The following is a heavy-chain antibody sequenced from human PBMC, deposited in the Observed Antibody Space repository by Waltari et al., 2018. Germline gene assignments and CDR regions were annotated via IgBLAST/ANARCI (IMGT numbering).Heavy chain of an antibody. CDR2: INPRSGGT. CDR3: AREADY. CDR1: GYIFTAFF. J-gene: IGHJ4*02. V-gene: IGHV1-2*06. Sequence: QVQLVQSGAEVKNPGASVKVSCKASGYIFTAFFLHWIRQAPGQGFAWLGRINPRSGGTNGDQKLQGRITMTRDSSIKTAYMELRSRRPDDTAMYYCAREADYWGQGTLVTVSS.